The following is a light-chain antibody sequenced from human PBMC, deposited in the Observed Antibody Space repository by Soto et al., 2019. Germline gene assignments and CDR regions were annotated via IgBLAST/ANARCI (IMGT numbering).Light chain of an antibody. CDR2: DDN. J-gene: IGLJ1*01. CDR1: RSSVGSNT. CDR3: GSWDSSLSAYV. V-gene: IGLV1-51*01. Sequence: QSVLTQPPSASGTPGQRVTISCSGSRSSVGSNTVNWYQHLPGTAPKLLIYDDNKRPSGIPDRFSGSKSGTSATLGITGFQTGDEADYYCGSWDSSLSAYVFGTGTKVTVL.